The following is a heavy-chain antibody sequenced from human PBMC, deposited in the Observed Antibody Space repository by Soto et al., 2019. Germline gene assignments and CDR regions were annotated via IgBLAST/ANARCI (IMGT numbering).Heavy chain of an antibody. CDR2: ISGSGGST. D-gene: IGHD2-8*01. CDR1: GFTFSSYA. CDR3: AKDIVLTCHPDAFDI. Sequence: EVQLLESGGGLVQPGGSLRLSCAASGFTFSSYAMSWVRQAPGKGLEWVSAISGSGGSTYYADAVKGRFTISRDNSKNTLYMKMNSQRAEDTAVYYCAKDIVLTCHPDAFDIWGQGTMVTVSS. V-gene: IGHV3-23*01. J-gene: IGHJ3*02.